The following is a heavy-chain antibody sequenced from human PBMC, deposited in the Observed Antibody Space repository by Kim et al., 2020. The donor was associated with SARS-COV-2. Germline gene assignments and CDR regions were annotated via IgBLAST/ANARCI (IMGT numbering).Heavy chain of an antibody. J-gene: IGHJ4*02. V-gene: IGHV3-21*01. CDR3: ARDNVVADY. D-gene: IGHD2-21*01. CDR2: IYI. Sequence: IYIYYADSVKGRFPISRDNAKNSLYLQMNSLRAEDTAVYYCARDNVVADYWGQGTLVTVSS.